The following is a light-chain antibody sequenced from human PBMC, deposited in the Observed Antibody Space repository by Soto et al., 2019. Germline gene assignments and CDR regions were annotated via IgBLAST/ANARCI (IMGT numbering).Light chain of an antibody. CDR2: DVG. J-gene: IGLJ1*01. V-gene: IGLV2-14*03. Sequence: QSALTQPASVSGSPGQSIAISCTGTSSDIGAYNYVSWYQQHPGRAPKLMLSDVGNRPSGVSDRFSGSKSGNTASLTISGLQAEVEADYYCSSFTSAYPFVFGTGTKLTVL. CDR1: SSDIGAYNY. CDR3: SSFTSAYPFV.